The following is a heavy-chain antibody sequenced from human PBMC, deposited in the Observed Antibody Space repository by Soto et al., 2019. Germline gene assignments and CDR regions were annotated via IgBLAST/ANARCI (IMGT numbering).Heavy chain of an antibody. CDR1: GFTLSTSV. V-gene: IGHV3-48*03. CDR2: INSDGDVR. J-gene: IGHJ3*01. CDR3: SRRDVFDL. Sequence: PGGALRLCCKVSGFTLSTSVMNWVRQAPGKGLEWVSYINSDGDVRHYADSVNGRFTVSRDNDKNLVYLQMNNVGAADTAVYFCSRRDVFDLWGQGATVTVSS.